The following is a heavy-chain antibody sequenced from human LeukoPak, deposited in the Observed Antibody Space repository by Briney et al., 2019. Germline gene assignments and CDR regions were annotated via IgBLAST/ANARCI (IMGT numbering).Heavy chain of an antibody. Sequence: QTGGSLRLSCAASGFTFSSYAMSWVRQAPGKGLEWVSAISGSGGSTYYADSVKGRFTISRDNAKNSLYLQMNSLRAEDTAVYYCARSKRDYETRAFDIWGQGTMVTVSS. CDR3: ARSKRDYETRAFDI. J-gene: IGHJ3*02. D-gene: IGHD3-16*01. CDR2: ISGSGGST. CDR1: GFTFSSYA. V-gene: IGHV3-23*01.